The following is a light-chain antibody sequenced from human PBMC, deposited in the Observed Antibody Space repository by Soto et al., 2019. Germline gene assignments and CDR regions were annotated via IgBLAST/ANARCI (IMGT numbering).Light chain of an antibody. V-gene: IGLV1-44*01. CDR2: SNN. J-gene: IGLJ2*01. CDR3: AAWDDSLNGVV. Sequence: QSALTQPTSASGTPGQRVTISCSGSSSNIGSNTVNWYQQLPGTAPKLLIYSNNQRPSGVPDRFSGSKSGTSASLAISGLQSEDEADYYCAAWDDSLNGVVFGGGTKLTV. CDR1: SSNIGSNT.